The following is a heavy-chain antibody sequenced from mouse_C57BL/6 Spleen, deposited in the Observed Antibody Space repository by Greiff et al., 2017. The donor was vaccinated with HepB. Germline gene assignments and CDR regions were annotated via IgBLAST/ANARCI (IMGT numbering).Heavy chain of an antibody. CDR3: AIGDSNYGYFVY. J-gene: IGHJ2*01. CDR1: GYTFTSYW. D-gene: IGHD2-5*01. CDR2: IHPSDSDT. V-gene: IGHV1-74*01. Sequence: QVQLKEPGAELVKPGASVKVSCKASGYTFTSYWMHWVKQRPGQGLEWIGRIHPSDSDTNYNQKFKGKATLTVDKSSSTAYMQLSSLTSEDSAVYYCAIGDSNYGYFVYWGQGTTLTVSS.